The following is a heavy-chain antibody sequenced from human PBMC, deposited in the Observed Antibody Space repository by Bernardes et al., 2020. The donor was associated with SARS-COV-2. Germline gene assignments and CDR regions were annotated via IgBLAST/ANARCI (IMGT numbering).Heavy chain of an antibody. Sequence: SQTLSLTCAISGDSVSSNSAVWHWIRQYPSRGLEWLGRTSYRSKWNYDYAVSVKSRITISPDTSKNQFSLELTSVTPEDTAVYYCARGANYAMGVWGQGTTVTVSS. CDR2: TSYRSKWNY. CDR3: ARGANYAMGV. J-gene: IGHJ6*02. V-gene: IGHV6-1*01. CDR1: GDSVSSNSAV.